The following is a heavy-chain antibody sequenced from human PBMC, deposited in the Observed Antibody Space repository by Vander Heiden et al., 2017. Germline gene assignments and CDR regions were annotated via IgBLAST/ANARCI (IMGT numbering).Heavy chain of an antibody. CDR1: GFTFSSYD. CDR2: VSRSGNSI. V-gene: IGHV3-48*03. D-gene: IGHD3-22*01. Sequence: EVQLVESGGGLVQPGGSLRLSCAASGFTFSSYDMTWVRQAPGKGLEWVSYVSRSGNSIYYADSVKGRFTISRDNAKNSLYLQMSSLRVEDTAVYYSARVKSPQAYGSSSWVNNYYLYGMDVWGQGTTVTVSS. CDR3: ARVKSPQAYGSSSWVNNYYLYGMDV. J-gene: IGHJ6*02.